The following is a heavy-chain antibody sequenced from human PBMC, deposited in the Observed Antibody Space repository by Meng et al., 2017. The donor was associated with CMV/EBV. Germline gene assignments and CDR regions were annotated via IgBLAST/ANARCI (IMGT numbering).Heavy chain of an antibody. J-gene: IGHJ6*02. V-gene: IGHV4-34*01. D-gene: IGHD3-3*01. Sequence: GSLRLSCAVYGGSFSGYYWSWIRQPPGKGLEWIGEINHSGSTNYNPSLKSRVTISVDTSKNQFSLKLSSVTAADTAVYYCARGRYYYDFWSGYSANDYYYYGMDFWGQGTPVTVSS. CDR1: GGSFSGYY. CDR2: INHSGST. CDR3: ARGRYYYDFWSGYSANDYYYYGMDF.